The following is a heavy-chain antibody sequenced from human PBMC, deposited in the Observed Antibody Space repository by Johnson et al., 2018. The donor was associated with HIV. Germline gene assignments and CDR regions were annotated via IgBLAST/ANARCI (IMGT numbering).Heavy chain of an antibody. V-gene: IGHV3-66*01. CDR2: IYSGGST. CDR3: AREVEATTVTTHGCNAFDI. D-gene: IGHD4-17*01. J-gene: IGHJ3*02. CDR1: GFTVSSNY. Sequence: VQLVESGGGLVQPGGSLRLSCAASGFTVSSNYMSWVRQAPGKGLEWVSVIYSGGSTYYADSVKGRFTISRDNSKNTLYLQMNSLRAEDTAFYYCAREVEATTVTTHGCNAFDIWGQGTMVTVSS.